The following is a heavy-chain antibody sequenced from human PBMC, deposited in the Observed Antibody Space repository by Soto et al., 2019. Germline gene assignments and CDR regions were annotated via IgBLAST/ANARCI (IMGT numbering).Heavy chain of an antibody. Sequence: SETLSLTCTVSGGSVSSGSYYWSWIRQPPGKGLEWIGYIYYSGSTNYNPSLKSRVTISVDTSKNQFSLKLSSVTTADTAVYYCARVRARRASCFDYWGQGTLVTVSS. D-gene: IGHD6-6*01. CDR3: ARVRARRASCFDY. J-gene: IGHJ4*02. CDR1: GGSVSSGSYY. V-gene: IGHV4-61*01. CDR2: IYYSGST.